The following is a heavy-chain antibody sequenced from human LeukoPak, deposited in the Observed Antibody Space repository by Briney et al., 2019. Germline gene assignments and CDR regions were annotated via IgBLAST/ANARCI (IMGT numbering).Heavy chain of an antibody. CDR2: ISGSGGST. CDR1: GFTFSSYA. CDR3: AKDMSSGWSDAFDI. D-gene: IGHD6-19*01. Sequence: GGSLRLSCAASGFTFSSYAMSWVRQAPGKGLEWVSAISGSGGSTYYADSVKGRFTISRDNAKNSLYLQMNSLRAEDTALYYCAKDMSSGWSDAFDIWGQGTMVTVSS. J-gene: IGHJ3*02. V-gene: IGHV3-23*01.